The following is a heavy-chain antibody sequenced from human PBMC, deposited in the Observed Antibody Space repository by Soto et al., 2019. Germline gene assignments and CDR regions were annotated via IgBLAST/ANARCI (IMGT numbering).Heavy chain of an antibody. CDR3: AKERIYYYDSSGYFDY. D-gene: IGHD3-22*01. Sequence: GVLRLSCAASGFTFSSYAMSWVRQAPGKGLEWVSAISGSGGSTYYADSVKGRFTISRDNSKNTLYLQMNSLRAEDTAVYYCAKERIYYYDSSGYFDYWGQGTLVTVSS. CDR1: GFTFSSYA. CDR2: ISGSGGST. J-gene: IGHJ4*02. V-gene: IGHV3-23*01.